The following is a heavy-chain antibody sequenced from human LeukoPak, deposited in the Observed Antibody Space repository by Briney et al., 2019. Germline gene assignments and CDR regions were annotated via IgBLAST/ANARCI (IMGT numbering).Heavy chain of an antibody. J-gene: IGHJ4*02. CDR2: ISGGGAGT. Sequence: GGSLRLSCAASGLSFGFYAMSWVRQAPGKGLEWVSSISGGGAGTYYADSVRGRFTISRDDSKNTLYLQMDSLRAEDTALYYCAKDFVRYNIQFDYWGQGALVTVSS. CDR1: GLSFGFYA. D-gene: IGHD1-14*01. CDR3: AKDFVRYNIQFDY. V-gene: IGHV3-23*01.